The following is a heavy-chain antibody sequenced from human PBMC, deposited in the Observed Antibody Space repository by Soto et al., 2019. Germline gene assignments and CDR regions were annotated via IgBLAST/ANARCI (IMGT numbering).Heavy chain of an antibody. CDR1: GFTFSSYW. CDR3: ARDQLVVTNYYYYYYGMDV. Sequence: EVQLVESGGGLVQPGGSLRLSCAASGFTFSSYWMSWVRQAPGKGLEWVANIKQDGSEKYYVDSVKGRFTISRDNAKNSLYLQMNSLRAEDTAVYYCARDQLVVTNYYYYYYGMDVWGQGTTVTVSS. V-gene: IGHV3-7*03. D-gene: IGHD5-12*01. J-gene: IGHJ6*02. CDR2: IKQDGSEK.